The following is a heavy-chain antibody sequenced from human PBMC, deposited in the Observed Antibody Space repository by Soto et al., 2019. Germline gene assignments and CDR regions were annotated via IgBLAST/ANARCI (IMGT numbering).Heavy chain of an antibody. V-gene: IGHV3-30-3*01. J-gene: IGHJ3*02. CDR2: ISYDGSNK. D-gene: IGHD3-22*01. Sequence: QVQLVESGGGVVQPGRSLRLSCAASGFTFSSYAMHWVRQAPGKGLEWVAVISYDGSNKYYADSVKGRFTIYRDNSKNTLYLQMNSLRAEDTAVYYCARGITMIVVDAFDIWGQGTMVTVSS. CDR3: ARGITMIVVDAFDI. CDR1: GFTFSSYA.